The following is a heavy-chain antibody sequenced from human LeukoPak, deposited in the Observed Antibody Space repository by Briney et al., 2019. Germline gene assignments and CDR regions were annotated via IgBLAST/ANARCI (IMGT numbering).Heavy chain of an antibody. CDR2: ISAYNGNT. CDR3: ARDGMVQGSYYGMDV. CDR1: GYTFTSYG. J-gene: IGHJ6*02. Sequence: GASVKVSCKASGYTFTSYGISWVRQAPGQGLEWMGWISAYNGNTNYAQKLQGRVTMTTDTSTSTAYMELRSLRSDDTAVYYCARDGMVQGSYYGMDVWGQGTTVTVSS. V-gene: IGHV1-18*01. D-gene: IGHD3-10*01.